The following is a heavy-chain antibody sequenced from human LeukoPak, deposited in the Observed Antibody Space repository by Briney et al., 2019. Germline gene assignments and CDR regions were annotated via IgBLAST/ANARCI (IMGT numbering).Heavy chain of an antibody. D-gene: IGHD7-27*01. CDR2: ISSSGSTI. J-gene: IGHJ4*02. CDR3: ARHTGGWGSFDY. V-gene: IGHV3-48*03. CDR1: GFTFSSYE. Sequence: PGGSLRLSCAASGFTFSSYEMNWVRQAPGKGLEWVSYISSSGSTIYYADSVKGRFTISRDNAKNSLYLQMNSLRAEDTAVYYCARHTGGWGSFDYWGQGTLVTVSS.